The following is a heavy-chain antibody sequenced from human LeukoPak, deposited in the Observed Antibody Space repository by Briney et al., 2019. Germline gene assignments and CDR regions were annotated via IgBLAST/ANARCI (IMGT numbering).Heavy chain of an antibody. V-gene: IGHV3-11*04. CDR1: GFTFSDYY. CDR2: ISSSGSTI. CDR3: ARDAAPVTNWLDP. Sequence: GGSLRLSXAASGFTFSDYYMSWLRQVPGKGLEWVSYISSSGSTIYYADSVKGRFTISRDNAKNSLYLQMNSLRAEDTAVYYCARDAAPVTNWLDPWGQGTLVTVSS. J-gene: IGHJ5*02. D-gene: IGHD3-10*01.